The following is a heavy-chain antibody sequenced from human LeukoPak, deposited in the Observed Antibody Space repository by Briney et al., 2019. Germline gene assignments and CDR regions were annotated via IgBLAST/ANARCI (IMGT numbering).Heavy chain of an antibody. CDR2: IYHSGTT. V-gene: IGHV4-30-2*01. J-gene: IGHJ4*02. CDR1: GGSISSGVYS. Sequence: SQTLSLTCAVSGGSISSGVYSWSWIRQPPGKGLEWIGYIYHSGTTYYNPSLKSRVTISVDTSKNQFSLKLSSVTAADTAVYYCARVEEPDRYYDSSGYYQLDRSGRPRLVGRYFDYWGQGTLVTVSS. CDR3: ARVEEPDRYYDSSGYYQLDRSGRPRLVGRYFDY. D-gene: IGHD3-22*01.